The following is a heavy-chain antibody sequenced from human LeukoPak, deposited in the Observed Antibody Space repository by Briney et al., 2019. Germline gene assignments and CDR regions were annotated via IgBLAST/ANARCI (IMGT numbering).Heavy chain of an antibody. D-gene: IGHD3-10*01. CDR2: TYYRSKWYN. CDR3: ARDSSMVLRYYFDF. Sequence: SQTLSLTCAISGDSGSSSKAGWNWIRQSPSRGLEWLGRTYYRSKWYNDYALSVKSRMIINPDTSKNQFSLHLNSVTPEDTAVYYCARDSSMVLRYYFDFWGQGTLVTVSS. CDR1: GDSGSSSKAG. J-gene: IGHJ4*02. V-gene: IGHV6-1*01.